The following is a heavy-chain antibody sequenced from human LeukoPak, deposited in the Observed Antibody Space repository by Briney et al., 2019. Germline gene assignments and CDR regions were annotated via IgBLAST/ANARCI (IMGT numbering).Heavy chain of an antibody. V-gene: IGHV4-4*09. D-gene: IGHD1-26*01. Sequence: SETLSLTCTVSGGSISSYYWSWIRQPPGQGLEWIAYIHSSGYTNYNPSLRSRVTISVDTSKNQFSLKVTSVTAADTAIYYCAKRQGPLSGSYDYFDPWGQGTLVTVS. J-gene: IGHJ5*02. CDR2: IHSSGYT. CDR1: GGSISSYY. CDR3: AKRQGPLSGSYDYFDP.